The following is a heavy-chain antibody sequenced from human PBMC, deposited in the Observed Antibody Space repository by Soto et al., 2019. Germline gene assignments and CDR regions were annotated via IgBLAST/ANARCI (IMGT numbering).Heavy chain of an antibody. J-gene: IGHJ4*02. D-gene: IGHD3-3*01. Sequence: PGGSLRLSCAASGFTFSSYAMSWVRQAPGKGLEWVSAISGSGGSTYYADSVKGRCTISRDNSKNTLYLQMNSLRAEDTAVYYCAKYYVFWSGYYYLYNWGQGTLVTVS. CDR3: AKYYVFWSGYYYLYN. V-gene: IGHV3-23*01. CDR2: ISGSGGST. CDR1: GFTFSSYA.